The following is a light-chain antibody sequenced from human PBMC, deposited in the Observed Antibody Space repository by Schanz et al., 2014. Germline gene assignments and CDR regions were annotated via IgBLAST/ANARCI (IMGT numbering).Light chain of an antibody. CDR2: DVS. J-gene: IGLJ3*02. Sequence: QSALTQPASVSGSPGQSITISCTGTSGDVGAYNYVSWYQHHPGKAPKLMIFDVSNRPSGVSDRFSGSKSGNTASLTISGLQAEDEADYYCQSYDSSLSGWVFGGGTKLTVL. CDR1: SGDVGAYNY. V-gene: IGLV2-14*03. CDR3: QSYDSSLSGWV.